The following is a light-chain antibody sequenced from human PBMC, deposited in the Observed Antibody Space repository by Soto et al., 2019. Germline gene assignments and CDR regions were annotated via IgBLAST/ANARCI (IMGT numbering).Light chain of an antibody. V-gene: IGLV2-14*01. J-gene: IGLJ2*01. Sequence: QSVLTQPASVSGSPGQSITISCTGTSSDVGGYNYVSWYQQHPGKAPKLMIYEVSNRPSGVSNRFSGSKSGSTASLTISGLQAEDEADDYCSSYTSSSTHVVFGGGTKLTVL. CDR2: EVS. CDR1: SSDVGGYNY. CDR3: SSYTSSSTHVV.